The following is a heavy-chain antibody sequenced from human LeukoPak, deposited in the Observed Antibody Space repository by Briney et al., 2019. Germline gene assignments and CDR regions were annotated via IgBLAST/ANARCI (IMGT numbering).Heavy chain of an antibody. D-gene: IGHD3/OR15-3a*01. J-gene: IGHJ1*01. CDR1: GYTFTGYY. Sequence: ASVKVSCKASGYTFTGYYMHWVRQAPGQGLEWMGWINPNSGGPLYAQKFQGRVTLTADTYTGTAFMELTSLTSDDTAVYYCARDLDSGDIPYWGQGTLVTVSS. V-gene: IGHV1-2*02. CDR3: ARDLDSGDIPY. CDR2: INPNSGGP.